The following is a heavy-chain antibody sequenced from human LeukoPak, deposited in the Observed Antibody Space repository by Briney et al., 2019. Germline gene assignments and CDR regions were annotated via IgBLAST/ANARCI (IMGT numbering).Heavy chain of an antibody. CDR3: TTDEWFDP. CDR1: GFTFSSYG. V-gene: IGHV3-30*02. J-gene: IGHJ5*02. Sequence: GGSLRLSCAASGFTFSSYGMHWVRRAPGKGLEWVAFIRYDGSNKYYADSVKGRFTISRDNSKNTLYLQMNSLRAEDTAVYYCTTDEWFDPWGQGTLVTVSS. CDR2: IRYDGSNK.